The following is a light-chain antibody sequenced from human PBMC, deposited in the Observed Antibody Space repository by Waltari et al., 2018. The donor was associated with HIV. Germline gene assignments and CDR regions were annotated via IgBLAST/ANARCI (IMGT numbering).Light chain of an antibody. V-gene: IGLV1-47*01. Sequence: QSVLTQPPSASGTPGQRVTISFSGRSSNIGSNSVYWYQQLPGTAPKLLIYRNNQRPSGVPDRFSGSKSGTSASLAISGLRSEDEADYYCAAWDDSLSVVYVFGTGTKVTVL. CDR1: SSNIGSNS. CDR2: RNN. CDR3: AAWDDSLSVVYV. J-gene: IGLJ1*01.